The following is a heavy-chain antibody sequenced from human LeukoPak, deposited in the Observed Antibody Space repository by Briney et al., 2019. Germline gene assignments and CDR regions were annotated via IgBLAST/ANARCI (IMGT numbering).Heavy chain of an antibody. CDR2: IYYSGST. CDR1: GGSISSYY. Sequence: SETLSLTCTVSGGSISSYYWSWIRQPPGKGLEWIGYIYYSGSTNYNPSLKSRVTISVDTSKNQFFLKLSSVTAADTAVYYCARLTDYDFWSGYSRPTIDYWGQRTPVTVSS. CDR3: ARLTDYDFWSGYSRPTIDY. D-gene: IGHD3-3*01. J-gene: IGHJ4*02. V-gene: IGHV4-59*01.